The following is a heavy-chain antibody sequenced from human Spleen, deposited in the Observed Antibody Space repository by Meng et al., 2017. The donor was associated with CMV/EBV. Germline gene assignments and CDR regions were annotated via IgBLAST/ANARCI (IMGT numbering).Heavy chain of an antibody. CDR1: GFIFSNYW. J-gene: IGHJ5*02. CDR3: ARAAGITGTTPFDP. Sequence: AGSLRLSCAASGFIFSNYWMSWVRQAPGKGLEWLANIKQDDSERYYVDSVKGRFTISRDNAKHSLFLQMRSLRVEDTAVYYCARAAGITGTTPFDPWGQGTLVTVSS. D-gene: IGHD1-7*01. CDR2: IKQDDSER. V-gene: IGHV3-7*01.